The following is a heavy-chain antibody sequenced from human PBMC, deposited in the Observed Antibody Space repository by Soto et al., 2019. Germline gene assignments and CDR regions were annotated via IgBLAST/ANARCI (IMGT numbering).Heavy chain of an antibody. D-gene: IGHD2-15*01. CDR2: INAGNGNT. CDR3: ARDQVATTPSYYYYYGLDV. V-gene: IGHV1-3*01. CDR1: GHTFTSYA. Sequence: ASVKVSCKASGHTFTSYAIDWVRQAPGQRLEWMGWINAGNGNTKYSQKFQDRVTITRDTSATTAYMELRSLRSEDTGVYYCARDQVATTPSYYYYYGLDVWGQGTTVTVSS. J-gene: IGHJ6*02.